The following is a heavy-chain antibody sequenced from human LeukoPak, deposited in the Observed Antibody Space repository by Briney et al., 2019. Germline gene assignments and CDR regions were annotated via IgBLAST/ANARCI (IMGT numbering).Heavy chain of an antibody. Sequence: GALRLSCAASGFTFTSYSMNWVRQAPGKGLEWVSFFSSTSTYIYYADPVKGRFTISRDNSKKTLYLQMNSLRVEDTAVYHCVKDPYSSGWYGGNAFDLWGQGTMVTVSS. D-gene: IGHD6-19*01. V-gene: IGHV3-21*04. CDR3: VKDPYSSGWYGGNAFDL. J-gene: IGHJ3*01. CDR2: FSSTSTYI. CDR1: GFTFTSYS.